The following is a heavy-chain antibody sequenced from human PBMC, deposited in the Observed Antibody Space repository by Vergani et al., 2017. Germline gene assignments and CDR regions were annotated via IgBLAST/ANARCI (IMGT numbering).Heavy chain of an antibody. V-gene: IGHV4-34*01. Sequence: QVQLQQWGAGLLKPSGTLSLTCAVYGGSFSGYYWSWIRQPPGKGLEWIGEINHSGSTNYNPSLKSRVTISVDTSKNQFSLKLSSVTAADTAVYYCAREYDFWSGYYTGYYYYYMDVWGKGTTVTVSS. J-gene: IGHJ6*03. D-gene: IGHD3-3*01. CDR2: INHSGST. CDR1: GGSFSGYY. CDR3: AREYDFWSGYYTGYYYYYMDV.